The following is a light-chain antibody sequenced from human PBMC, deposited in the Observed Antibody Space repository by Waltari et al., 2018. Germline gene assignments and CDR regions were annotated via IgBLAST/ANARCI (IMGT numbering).Light chain of an antibody. CDR1: QAISNY. CDR3: QQYDNLPLT. J-gene: IGKJ3*01. Sequence: IQMTQSPSYLSASVGDRVTLTCQASQAISNYLNWYQQKPGKGPKLLIYDASNLETGVPSRFSGSGSVTDFTFTISSLQPEDIATYYCQQYDNLPLTFGPGTKVDIK. CDR2: DAS. V-gene: IGKV1-33*01.